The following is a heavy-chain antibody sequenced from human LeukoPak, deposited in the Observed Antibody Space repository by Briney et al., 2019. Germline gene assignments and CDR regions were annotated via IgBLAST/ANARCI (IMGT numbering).Heavy chain of an antibody. D-gene: IGHD3-22*01. CDR2: IIPIFGTA. CDR1: GYTFTSYG. CDR3: ASGIYYYDSSGYPFDY. Sequence: GASVKVSCKASGYTFTSYGISWVRQAPGQGLEWMGGIIPIFGTANYAQKFQGRVTITADESTSTAYMELSSLRSEDTAVYYCASGIYYYDSSGYPFDYWGQGTLVTVSS. J-gene: IGHJ4*02. V-gene: IGHV1-69*13.